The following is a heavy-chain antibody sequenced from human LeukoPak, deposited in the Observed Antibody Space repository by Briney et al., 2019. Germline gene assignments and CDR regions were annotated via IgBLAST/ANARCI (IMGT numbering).Heavy chain of an antibody. J-gene: IGHJ4*02. V-gene: IGHV1-2*06. CDR2: IKPKSGGT. CDR1: GYTFTDYY. Sequence: ASVTVSCKASGYTFTDYYMHWVRQAPGQGLEWLGRIKPKSGGTTYAQKFQGRVTMTRDTSITTAYMELSSLRSDDTAVYYCVNGGVYYEDIGGDYWGQGTLVTVSS. D-gene: IGHD3-22*01. CDR3: VNGGVYYEDIGGDY.